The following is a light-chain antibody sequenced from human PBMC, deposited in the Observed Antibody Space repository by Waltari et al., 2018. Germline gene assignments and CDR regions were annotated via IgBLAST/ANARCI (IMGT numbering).Light chain of an antibody. CDR3: QHYGSSRYT. CDR2: GAS. CDR1: QSVSSNY. J-gene: IGKJ2*01. Sequence: EIVLTQSPGTLALSPGEGATLYCRASQSVSSNYLAWYQQKPGLAPRLLIYGASRRATGIPDRFSGSGSGTDFTLTISILEPEDFALYYCQHYGSSRYTFGQGTKLEI. V-gene: IGKV3-20*01.